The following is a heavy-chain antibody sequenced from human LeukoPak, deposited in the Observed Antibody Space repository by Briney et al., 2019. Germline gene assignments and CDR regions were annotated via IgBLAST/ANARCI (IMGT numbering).Heavy chain of an antibody. J-gene: IGHJ4*02. CDR1: GFTFSSYV. Sequence: SGGSLRLSCAASGFTFSSYVMTWVRQAPGKGLEWVSAISGSGGSTYYAGSVKGRFTITRDNSKNTLYLQMNSLRAEDTAVYYCAKDQFDYGENPFDYWGQGTLVTVSS. D-gene: IGHD4-17*01. V-gene: IGHV3-23*01. CDR2: ISGSGGST. CDR3: AKDQFDYGENPFDY.